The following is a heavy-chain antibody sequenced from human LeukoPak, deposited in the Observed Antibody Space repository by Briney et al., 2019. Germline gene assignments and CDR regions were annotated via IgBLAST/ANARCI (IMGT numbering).Heavy chain of an antibody. V-gene: IGHV1-69*13. D-gene: IGHD2-8*01. CDR3: AGIGMVAPFDY. Sequence: SVKVSCKASGGTLSSYAISWVRQAPGQGLEWMGGIIPIFGTANYAQKFQGRVTITADESTSTAYMELSSLRSEDTAVYYCAGIGMVAPFDYWGQGTLVTVSS. J-gene: IGHJ4*02. CDR1: GGTLSSYA. CDR2: IIPIFGTA.